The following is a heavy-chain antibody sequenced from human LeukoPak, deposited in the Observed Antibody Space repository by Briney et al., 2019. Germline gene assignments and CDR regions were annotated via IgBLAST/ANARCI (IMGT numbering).Heavy chain of an antibody. D-gene: IGHD3-10*01. CDR1: GGSIRSSYYY. CDR2: IYHSGST. CDR3: ARRSLVRGVKYPGYDY. V-gene: IGHV4-39*07. J-gene: IGHJ4*02. Sequence: SETLSLTCTVSGGSIRSSYYYWGWIRQPPGKGLEWIGEIYHSGSTNYNPSLKSRVTISVDKSKNQFSLKLSSVTAADTAVYYCARRSLVRGVKYPGYDYWGQGTLVTVSS.